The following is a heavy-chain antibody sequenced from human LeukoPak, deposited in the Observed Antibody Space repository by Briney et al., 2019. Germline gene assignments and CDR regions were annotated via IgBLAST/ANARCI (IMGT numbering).Heavy chain of an antibody. D-gene: IGHD3-22*01. CDR1: GYSFTTYW. Sequence: MAGESLKISCKGSGYSFTTYWIGWVRHMPGKGLEWMGIIYPGDSDTRYSPSFQGQVTISADKSISTAYLQWSSLKASDTAMYYCARRRSGYYFDYWGQGTLVTVSS. J-gene: IGHJ4*02. V-gene: IGHV5-51*01. CDR2: IYPGDSDT. CDR3: ARRRSGYYFDY.